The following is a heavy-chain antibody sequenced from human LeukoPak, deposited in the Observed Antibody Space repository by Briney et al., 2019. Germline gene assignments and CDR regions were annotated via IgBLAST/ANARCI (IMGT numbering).Heavy chain of an antibody. CDR2: IAYDGKTT. CDR3: AELGITMIGGV. J-gene: IGHJ6*04. V-gene: IGHV3-30*18. Sequence: GGSLRLSCAASGFTFSTYGTHWVRQAPGKGLEWVAVIAYDGKTTYYADSVKGRFTISRDNAKNSLYLQMNSLRAEDTAVYYCAELGITMIGGVWGKGTTVTISS. D-gene: IGHD3-10*02. CDR1: GFTFSTYG.